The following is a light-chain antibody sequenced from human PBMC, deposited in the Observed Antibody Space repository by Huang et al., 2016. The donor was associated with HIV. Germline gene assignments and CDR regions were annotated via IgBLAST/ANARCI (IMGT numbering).Light chain of an antibody. CDR3: HQYNNWLLS. J-gene: IGKJ4*01. V-gene: IGKV3-15*01. CDR1: RSVSTN. Sequence: EVVMTQSPAILSVSPGERVTLSCRANRSVSTNLAWYQQRPGQAPRLLIYGSSTRAPGIPARFSGSGSGTDFSLTISSLQSEDFARYYCHQYNNWLLSFGGGTRVDI. CDR2: GSS.